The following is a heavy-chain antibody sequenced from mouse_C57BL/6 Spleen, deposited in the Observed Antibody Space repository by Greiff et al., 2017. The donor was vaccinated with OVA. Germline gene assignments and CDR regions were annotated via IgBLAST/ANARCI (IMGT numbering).Heavy chain of an antibody. CDR2: ISYDGSN. CDR1: GYSITSGYY. V-gene: IGHV3-6*01. D-gene: IGHD2-4*01. Sequence: DVHLVESGPGLVKPSQSLSLTCSVTGYSITSGYYWNWIRQFPGNKLEWMGYISYDGSNNYNPSLKNRISITRDTSKNQFFLKLNSVTTEDTATYYCARVRDYDGFSDYWGQGTTLTVSS. J-gene: IGHJ2*01. CDR3: ARVRDYDGFSDY.